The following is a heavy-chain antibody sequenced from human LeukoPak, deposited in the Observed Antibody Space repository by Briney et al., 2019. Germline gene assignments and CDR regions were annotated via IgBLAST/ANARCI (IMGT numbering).Heavy chain of an antibody. Sequence: GGSLRLSCAASGFTFNTYWMTWVRQAPGKGLEWVGNIKQDGSETYFGTSVTGRFTISRDNAKNSLYLQMNSLRADDTAVYYCARGLTGDAFSLWGQGTMVTVSS. V-gene: IGHV3-7*01. J-gene: IGHJ3*01. CDR3: ARGLTGDAFSL. D-gene: IGHD3-9*01. CDR2: IKQDGSET. CDR1: GFTFNTYW.